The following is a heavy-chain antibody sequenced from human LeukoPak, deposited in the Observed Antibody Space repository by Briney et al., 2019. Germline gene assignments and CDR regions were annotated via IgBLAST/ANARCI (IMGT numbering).Heavy chain of an antibody. V-gene: IGHV4-34*01. Sequence: PSETLSLTCAVYGGSFSGYYWSWIRQPPGKGLEWIGEISHSGSTNYNPSLKSRVTISVDTSKNQFSLKLNSVTAADTAVYYCARPFTYYYDSSGSGTFDIWGQGTMVTVS. CDR2: ISHSGST. CDR1: GGSFSGYY. CDR3: ARPFTYYYDSSGSGTFDI. D-gene: IGHD3-22*01. J-gene: IGHJ3*02.